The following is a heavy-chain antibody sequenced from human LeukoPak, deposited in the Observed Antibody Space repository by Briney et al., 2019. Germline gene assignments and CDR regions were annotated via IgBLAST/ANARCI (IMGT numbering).Heavy chain of an antibody. Sequence: SETLSLTCTVSGGSISSGDYYWSWIRQPPGKGLEWIGYIYYSGSTNYNPSLKSRVTISVDTSKNQFSLKLSSVTAADTAVYYCARVRGGNGDYFDYWGQGTLVTVSS. CDR3: ARVRGGNGDYFDY. CDR2: IYYSGST. D-gene: IGHD4-23*01. J-gene: IGHJ4*02. V-gene: IGHV4-61*08. CDR1: GGSISSGDYY.